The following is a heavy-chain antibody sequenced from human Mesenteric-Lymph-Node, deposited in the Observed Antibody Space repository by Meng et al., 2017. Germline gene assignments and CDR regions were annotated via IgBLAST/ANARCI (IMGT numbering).Heavy chain of an antibody. D-gene: IGHD1-26*01. J-gene: IGHJ4*02. V-gene: IGHV3-48*03. CDR2: ISSSGSTI. CDR3: AKAGSFYPYYFDY. CDR1: GFTFSSYE. Sequence: GGSLRLSCAASGFTFSSYEMNWVRQAPGKGLEWVSYISSSGSTIYYADSVKGRFTISRDNSKNTVYLQMNSLSAEDTAVYYCAKAGSFYPYYFDYWGQGTLVTVSS.